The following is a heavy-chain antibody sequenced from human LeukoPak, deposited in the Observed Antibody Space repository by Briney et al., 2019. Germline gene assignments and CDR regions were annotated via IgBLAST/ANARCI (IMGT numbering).Heavy chain of an antibody. D-gene: IGHD2-2*01. J-gene: IGHJ4*02. Sequence: GASVKVSCKASGYTFTGYYMHWARQAPGQGLEWMGWINPNSGGTNYAQKFQGRVTMTRDTSISTAYMELSRLRSDDTAVYYCATAGVVVPAAIDYWGQGTLVTVSS. CDR2: INPNSGGT. V-gene: IGHV1-2*02. CDR1: GYTFTGYY. CDR3: ATAGVVVPAAIDY.